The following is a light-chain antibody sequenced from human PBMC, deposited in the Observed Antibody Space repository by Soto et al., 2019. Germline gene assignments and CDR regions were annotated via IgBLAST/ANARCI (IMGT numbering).Light chain of an antibody. V-gene: IGLV2-14*01. CDR2: EVS. J-gene: IGLJ1*01. CDR1: SSDVGAYNY. Sequence: QSALTQPASVSGSPGQSITISCTGTSSDVGAYNYVSWYQQHPGQAPKLMTFEVSNRPSGVSNRFSGSKSGNTASLTISGLQPEDEADYYCGSYSGRYTFVFGTGTKLTVL. CDR3: GSYSGRYTFV.